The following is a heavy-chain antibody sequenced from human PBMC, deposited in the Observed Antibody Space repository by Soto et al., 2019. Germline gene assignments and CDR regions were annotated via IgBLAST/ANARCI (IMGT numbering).Heavy chain of an antibody. D-gene: IGHD2-15*01. Sequence: PGGSLRLSCSASGFTFSSYSMNWVRQAPGKGLEWVSSISGSSRYIYYTDSVKGRFTISRDNTKKSLYLQINSLRAEDTAVYYCARDRLVAATSAPPYCYYGMDVWGQGTTVTVS. J-gene: IGHJ6*02. CDR3: ARDRLVAATSAPPYCYYGMDV. V-gene: IGHV3-21*01. CDR1: GFTFSSYS. CDR2: ISGSSRYI.